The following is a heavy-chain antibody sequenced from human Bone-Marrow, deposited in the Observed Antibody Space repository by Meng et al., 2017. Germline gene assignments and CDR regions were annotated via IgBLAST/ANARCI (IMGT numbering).Heavy chain of an antibody. CDR1: GFTFSSFE. Sequence: GESLKISCAASGFTFSSFEMNWVRQAPGKGLEWVSYISGSGSTIYYADSVKGRFTISRDNAKNSLYLQMNSLSIEDTAVYYCTRDGYCSGGVCYQYYDHHYYGMDVWGQGTTVTVSS. CDR3: TRDGYCSGGVCYQYYDHHYYGMDV. J-gene: IGHJ6*02. CDR2: ISGSGSTI. V-gene: IGHV3-48*03. D-gene: IGHD2-15*01.